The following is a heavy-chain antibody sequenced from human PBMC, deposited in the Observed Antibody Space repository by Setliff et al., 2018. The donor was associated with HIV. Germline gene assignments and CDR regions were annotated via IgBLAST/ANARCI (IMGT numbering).Heavy chain of an antibody. CDR2: IYTSGST. V-gene: IGHV4-61*02. CDR3: ARETYYYDNPQYYYYYMDV. J-gene: IGHJ6*03. Sequence: SETLSLTCTVSGGSISSGSYYWSWIRQPAGKGLEWIGRIYTSGSTSYNPSLKSRVTISIDTPKNQFSLKLTSVTAADTAVYYCARETYYYDNPQYYYYYMDVWGKGTTVTVSS. D-gene: IGHD3-22*01. CDR1: GGSISSGSYY.